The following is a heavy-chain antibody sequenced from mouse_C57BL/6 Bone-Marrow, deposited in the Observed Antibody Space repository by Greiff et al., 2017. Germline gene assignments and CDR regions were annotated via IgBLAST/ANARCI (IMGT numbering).Heavy chain of an antibody. J-gene: IGHJ1*03. CDR2: FYPGSGSI. Sequence: LVKPGASVKLSCKASGYTFPEYTIHWVKQRSGQGLEWIGWFYPGSGSIKYNEKFKDKATLTADKSSSTVYMELRRLTSEDSAVYFCARHEEEYYGSSYGRYFDVWGTGTTVTVSS. V-gene: IGHV1-62-2*01. D-gene: IGHD1-1*01. CDR3: ARHEEEYYGSSYGRYFDV. CDR1: GYTFPEYT.